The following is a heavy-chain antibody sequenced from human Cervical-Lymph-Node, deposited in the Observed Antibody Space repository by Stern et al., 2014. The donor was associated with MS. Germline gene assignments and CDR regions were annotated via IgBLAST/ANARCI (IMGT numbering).Heavy chain of an antibody. CDR1: GDSMRNYY. CDR2: IYYSGRT. CDR3: ARDVSPFFF. V-gene: IGHV4-59*01. Sequence: VQLVESGPGLVKPSETLSLTCTVSGDSMRNYYWSWIRQPPGKGLEWIGNIYYSGRTNYNPSLKSRVTLSVDTSKNQFSLMLNSVTAADTAVYYCARDVSPFFFGGQGTRVTVSS. D-gene: IGHD2/OR15-2a*01. J-gene: IGHJ4*02.